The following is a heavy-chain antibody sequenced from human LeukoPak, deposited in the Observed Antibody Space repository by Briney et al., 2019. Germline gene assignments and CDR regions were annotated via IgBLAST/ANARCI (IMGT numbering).Heavy chain of an antibody. CDR2: INPNSGGT. CDR3: ARVEMATKPGDY. V-gene: IGHV1-2*02. D-gene: IGHD5-24*01. CDR1: GYTFTGYY. J-gene: IGHJ4*02. Sequence: ASVKVSCKASGYTFTGYYMHWVRQAPGRGLEWMGWINPNSGGTNYAQKFQGRVTMTRDTSISTAYMELSRLRSDDTAVYYCARVEMATKPGDYWGQGTLVTVSS.